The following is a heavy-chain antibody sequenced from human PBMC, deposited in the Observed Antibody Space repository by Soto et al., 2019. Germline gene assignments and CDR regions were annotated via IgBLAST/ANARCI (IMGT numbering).Heavy chain of an antibody. J-gene: IGHJ4*02. V-gene: IGHV4-4*02. CDR1: GGSISTSNW. Sequence: QVQLQESGPGLVKPSGTLSLTCAVSGGSISTSNWWSWVRQPPGKGLEWIGEVYHSGSTNYNPSFKSRVAMSLDKSKHRFAPKLNSVTAADAALYYCARTSTSGTRVDYWGQGSLVTVSS. D-gene: IGHD1-1*01. CDR3: ARTSTSGTRVDY. CDR2: VYHSGST.